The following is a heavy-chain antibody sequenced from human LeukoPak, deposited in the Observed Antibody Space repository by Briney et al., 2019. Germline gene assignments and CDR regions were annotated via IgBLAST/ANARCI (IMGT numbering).Heavy chain of an antibody. CDR1: GGSISSGGYY. CDR2: IYYSGTA. J-gene: IGHJ5*02. CDR3: ARGASSSHMYNWFDP. V-gene: IGHV4-31*03. Sequence: SQTLSLTCTVSGGSISSGGYYWSWVRQHPEKGLEWIGYIYYSGTAYYNPSLKSRVTMSVDTSKNQFSLKLDSVTAADTAVYYCARGASSSHMYNWFDPWGQGTLVTVSS. D-gene: IGHD6-13*01.